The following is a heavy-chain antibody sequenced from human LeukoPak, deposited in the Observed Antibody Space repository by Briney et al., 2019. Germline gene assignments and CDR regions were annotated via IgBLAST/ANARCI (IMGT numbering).Heavy chain of an antibody. CDR2: IYYSGST. CDR3: ARVSEMKGAFDI. CDR1: GVSISSSSYF. J-gene: IGHJ3*02. V-gene: IGHV4-39*07. Sequence: SETLSLTCTVSGVSISSSSYFWVWIRQPPGKGLEWIGSIYYSGSTYYNPSLKSRVTISVDTSKTQFSLKLSSVTAADTAVYYCARVSEMKGAFDIWGQGTMVTVSS. D-gene: IGHD1-14*01.